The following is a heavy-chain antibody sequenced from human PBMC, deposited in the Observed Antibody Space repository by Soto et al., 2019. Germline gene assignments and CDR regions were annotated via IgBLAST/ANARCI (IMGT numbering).Heavy chain of an antibody. Sequence: QLQLQESGPGQVRPSETLSLTCIVSGVSVRSYTWSWVRQPANKGLEWIGRVFSSVSATYNPSLKRRVSISMDTRENRIALKLDSVVAAEAGVYFCARDGMTTGDTWGPGTLVTVSS. D-gene: IGHD2-21*02. CDR1: GVSVRSYT. CDR3: ARDGMTTGDT. J-gene: IGHJ4*02. V-gene: IGHV4-4*07. CDR2: VFSSVSA.